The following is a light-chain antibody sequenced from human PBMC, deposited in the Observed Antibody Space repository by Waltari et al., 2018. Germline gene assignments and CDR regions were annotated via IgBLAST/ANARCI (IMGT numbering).Light chain of an antibody. CDR3: CSYAGSSTLWV. CDR2: EVS. V-gene: IGLV2-23*02. J-gene: IGLJ3*02. Sequence: QSALTQPASVSGSPGQSITISCTGTRSDVGSYNLVSWYQQHPGKAPKLMIYEVSKGPSGVSSRFSGSKSGNPASLTISGLQAEDESDYYCCSYAGSSTLWVFGGGTKLTVL. CDR1: RSDVGSYNL.